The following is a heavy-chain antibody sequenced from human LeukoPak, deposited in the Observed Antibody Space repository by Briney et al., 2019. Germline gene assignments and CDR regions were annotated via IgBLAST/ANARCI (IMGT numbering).Heavy chain of an antibody. CDR2: ITYDGSTK. V-gene: IGHV3-30*04. D-gene: IGHD1-26*01. J-gene: IGHJ4*02. CDR3: ARDRVGATDYFDY. Sequence: PGGSLRLSCAASGFTFAGYTMHWVRQAPGKGLEWATLITYDGSTKYYADSVKGRFTISRDNSKNRLYLQMNSLRAEDTAVYYCARDRVGATDYFDYWGQGTLVTVSS. CDR1: GFTFAGYT.